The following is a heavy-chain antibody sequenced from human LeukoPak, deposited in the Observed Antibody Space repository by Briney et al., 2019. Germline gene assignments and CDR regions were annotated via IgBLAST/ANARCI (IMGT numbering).Heavy chain of an antibody. CDR2: IYYSGST. Sequence: SETLSLTCTVSGGSISSSSYYWGWIRQPPGKGLEWIGSIYYSGSTYYNPSLKSRVTISVDTSKNQLSLKLSSVTAADTAVYYCARGGHLIQPPFDYWGQGTLVTVSS. CDR1: GGSISSSSYY. D-gene: IGHD5-18*01. V-gene: IGHV4-39*07. J-gene: IGHJ4*02. CDR3: ARGGHLIQPPFDY.